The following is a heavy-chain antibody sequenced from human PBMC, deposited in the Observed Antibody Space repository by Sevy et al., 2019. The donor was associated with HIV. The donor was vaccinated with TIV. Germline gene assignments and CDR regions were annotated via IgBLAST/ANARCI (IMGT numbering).Heavy chain of an antibody. V-gene: IGHV3-23*01. Sequence: GGSLRLSCAASGFTFSSYAMSWVRQAPGKGLEWVSAISGSGGSTYYADSVKGRFTISRDNSKNTLYLQMNSLRAEDTAVYYCAKFILVPAANNRNWFDPWGQGTLVTVSS. D-gene: IGHD2-2*01. CDR1: GFTFSSYA. J-gene: IGHJ5*02. CDR2: ISGSGGST. CDR3: AKFILVPAANNRNWFDP.